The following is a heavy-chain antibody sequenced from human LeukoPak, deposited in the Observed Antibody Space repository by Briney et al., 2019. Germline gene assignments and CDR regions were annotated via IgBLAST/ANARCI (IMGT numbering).Heavy chain of an antibody. Sequence: ASVKVSCKASGYTFTSYDINWVRQATGQGLEWMGWMNPNSGNTGYAQKFQGRVTITRNISISTAYMELRSLRSDDTAVYYCGRVGSSHDNDYWGQGTLVTVSS. CDR2: MNPNSGNT. V-gene: IGHV1-8*03. J-gene: IGHJ4*02. CDR1: GYTFTSYD. CDR3: GRVGSSHDNDY. D-gene: IGHD6-13*01.